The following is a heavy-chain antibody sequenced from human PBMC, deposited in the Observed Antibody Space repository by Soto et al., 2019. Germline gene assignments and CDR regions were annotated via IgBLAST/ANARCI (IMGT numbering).Heavy chain of an antibody. CDR2: LSYAGST. CDR3: ARRRPPGVLQDAFDT. Sequence: QLQLQESGPRLVKPSETLSLTCTVSGGSIDNNNYYWGWIRQPPGMGLEWIVSLSYAGSTYYNPSLNRRVTTSLDTSKNQFALKLSSVTAPDTAIYYCARRRPPGVLQDAFDTWGLGTMVTVSA. J-gene: IGHJ3*02. V-gene: IGHV4-39*01. CDR1: GGSIDNNNYY. D-gene: IGHD7-27*01.